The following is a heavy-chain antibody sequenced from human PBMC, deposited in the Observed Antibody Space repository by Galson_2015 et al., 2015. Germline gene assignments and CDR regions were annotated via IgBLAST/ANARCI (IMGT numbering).Heavy chain of an antibody. J-gene: IGHJ5*02. CDR1: GGSISSGSYY. D-gene: IGHD4-17*01. CDR3: AREMRHDYGDHDWFDP. Sequence: TLSLTCTVSGGSISSGSYYWSWIRQPAGKGLEWIGRIYTSGSTNYNPSLKSRVTISVDTSKNQFSLKLSSVTAADTAVYYCAREMRHDYGDHDWFDPWGQGTLVTVSS. V-gene: IGHV4-61*02. CDR2: IYTSGST.